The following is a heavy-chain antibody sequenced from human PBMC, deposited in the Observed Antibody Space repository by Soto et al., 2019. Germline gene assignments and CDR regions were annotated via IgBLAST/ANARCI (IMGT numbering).Heavy chain of an antibody. CDR1: GGTFSSYA. Sequence: VQLVQSGAEVKKPGSSVKVSCKASGGTFSSYAISWVRQAPGQGLEWMGGIIPISDTTNYAQKFQDRVTITADESTSTAYMELSSLRSEDTAVYYCARSQGSSTSLEIYYYYYYGMDVWGQGTTVTVSS. D-gene: IGHD2-2*01. J-gene: IGHJ6*02. CDR3: ARSQGSSTSLEIYYYYYYGMDV. CDR2: IIPISDTT. V-gene: IGHV1-69*01.